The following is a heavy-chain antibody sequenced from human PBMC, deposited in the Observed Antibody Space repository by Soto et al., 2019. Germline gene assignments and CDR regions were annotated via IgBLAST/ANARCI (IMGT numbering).Heavy chain of an antibody. CDR2: INGGMRST. CDR1: GFSFGTYA. V-gene: IGHV3-23*01. J-gene: IGHJ4*02. CDR3: AKGAARYFDY. Sequence: QPGGSLRLSCVASGFSFGTYAMTWVRQVPGKGLEWVSTINGGMRSTFSAASVKGRFTISRDMTRKMLLLHMNGLRGEDTGRYYSAKGAARYFDYWGRGTLVTVSS. D-gene: IGHD1-26*01.